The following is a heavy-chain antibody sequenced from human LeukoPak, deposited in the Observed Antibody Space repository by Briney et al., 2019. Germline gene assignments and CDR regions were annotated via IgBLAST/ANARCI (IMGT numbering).Heavy chain of an antibody. Sequence: SETLSLTCAVYGGTFSGYYWSWVRQPPGKGLEWIGEITHSVLPNYNPSLMSPLSISVDTSKNHFSLKLSSVPAAHPAVYYCARRYYYGSGSYSSYWGQGTLVTVSS. V-gene: IGHV4-34*01. CDR1: GGTFSGYY. D-gene: IGHD3-10*01. CDR2: ITHSVLP. CDR3: ARRYYYGSGSYSSY. J-gene: IGHJ4*02.